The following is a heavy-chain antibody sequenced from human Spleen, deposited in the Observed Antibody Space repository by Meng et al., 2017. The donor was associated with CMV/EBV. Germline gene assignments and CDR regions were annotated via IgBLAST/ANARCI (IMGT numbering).Heavy chain of an antibody. V-gene: IGHV1-46*01. CDR2: INPSGGST. D-gene: IGHD3/OR15-3a*01. CDR3: ASLHFGPKDSFDS. Sequence: ASVKVSCKASGDTFTGYYIHWVRQAPGQGLEWMGIINPSGGSTSYAQKFQGRVTMTRDTSTSTVYMELSGLRSEDTAVYYCASLHFGPKDSFDSWGQGTLVTVSS. CDR1: GDTFTGYY. J-gene: IGHJ4*02.